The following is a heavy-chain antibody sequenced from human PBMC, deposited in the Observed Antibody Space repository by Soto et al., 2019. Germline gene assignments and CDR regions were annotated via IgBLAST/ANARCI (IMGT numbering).Heavy chain of an antibody. D-gene: IGHD4-17*01. Sequence: EVQLVESGGGLVQPGGSLRLSCAASGLTFSSYWMHWVRQAPGKGLVWVSRINSDGSSTSYADSVKGRFTISRDNAKNTLYRQMNSLRAEDTAVYCCALSHTVTTDYWGQGTLVTVSS. CDR3: ALSHTVTTDY. CDR1: GLTFSSYW. J-gene: IGHJ4*02. V-gene: IGHV3-74*01. CDR2: INSDGSST.